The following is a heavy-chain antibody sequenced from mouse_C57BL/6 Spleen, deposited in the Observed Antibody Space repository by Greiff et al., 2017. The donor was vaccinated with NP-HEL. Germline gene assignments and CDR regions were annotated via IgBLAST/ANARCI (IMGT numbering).Heavy chain of an antibody. J-gene: IGHJ1*03. CDR3: ARHRTDWYFDV. Sequence: EVQVVESGGGLVQPGGSLKLSCAASGFTFSDYYMYWVRQTPEKRLEWVAYISNGGGSTYYPDTVKGRFTISRDNAKNTLYLQMSRLKSEDTAMYYCARHRTDWYFDVWGTGTTVTVSS. CDR2: ISNGGGST. CDR1: GFTFSDYY. V-gene: IGHV5-12*01. D-gene: IGHD4-1*01.